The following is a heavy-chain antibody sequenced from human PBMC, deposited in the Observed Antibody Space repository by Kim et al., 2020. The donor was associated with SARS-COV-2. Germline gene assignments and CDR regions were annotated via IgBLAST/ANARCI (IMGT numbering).Heavy chain of an antibody. J-gene: IGHJ2*01. CDR1: GFDFSNFW. CDR2: INQDGSDK. V-gene: IGHV3-7*03. D-gene: IGHD3-9*01. Sequence: GGSLRLSCAASGFDFSNFWMSWVRQAPGKGLEWVANINQDGSDKSYVDSVKGRFTVFRDNAKNSLHLQMNSLRAEDTAVYYCAGDVDPLRTFDWGDHSYWYFVLWGRGTLVTTAS. CDR3: AGDVDPLRTFDWGDHSYWYFVL.